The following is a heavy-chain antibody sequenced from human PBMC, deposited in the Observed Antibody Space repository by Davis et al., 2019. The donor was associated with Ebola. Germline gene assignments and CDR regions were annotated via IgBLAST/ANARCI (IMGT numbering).Heavy chain of an antibody. V-gene: IGHV3-9*01. D-gene: IGHD6-13*01. Sequence: SLKISCAASGFTFDDYAMHWVRQAPGKGLEWVSGISWNSGSIGYADSVKGRFTISRDNAKNSLYLQMTTLRGEDTAVYYCARELRRATAGTVAFDIWGQGTMVTVSS. CDR1: GFTFDDYA. J-gene: IGHJ3*02. CDR3: ARELRRATAGTVAFDI. CDR2: ISWNSGSI.